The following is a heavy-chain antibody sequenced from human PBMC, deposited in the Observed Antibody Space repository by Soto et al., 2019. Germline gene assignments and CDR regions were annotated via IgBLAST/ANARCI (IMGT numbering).Heavy chain of an antibody. V-gene: IGHV1-46*03. CDR3: ARANTEYSGYESAFDI. CDR2: INPSGGST. CDR1: GYTYTCYY. J-gene: IGHJ3*02. Sequence: ASVKVSCKASGYTYTCYYMHWVRQAPGQGLEWMGIINPSGGSTSYAQKFQGRVTMTRDTSTSTVYMELSSLRSEDTAVYYCARANTEYSGYESAFDIWGQGTMVTVSS. D-gene: IGHD5-12*01.